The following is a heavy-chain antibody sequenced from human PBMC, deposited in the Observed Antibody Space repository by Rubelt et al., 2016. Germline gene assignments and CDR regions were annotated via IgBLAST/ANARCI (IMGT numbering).Heavy chain of an antibody. D-gene: IGHD4-11*01. V-gene: IGHV3-23*01. CDR1: GFTFSSYA. CDR3: ARDGHPTVRGGDY. J-gene: IGHJ4*02. Sequence: SGFTFSSYAMSRVRQAPGKGLEWVSGISGSGGSTHHADSVKGRFTISRDNSKNSLYLQMNSLRAEDTAVYYCARDGHPTVRGGDYWGQGTLVTVSS. CDR2: ISGSGGST.